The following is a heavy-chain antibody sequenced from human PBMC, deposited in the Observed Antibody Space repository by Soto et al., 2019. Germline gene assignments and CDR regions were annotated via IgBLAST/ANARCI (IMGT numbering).Heavy chain of an antibody. J-gene: IGHJ4*02. CDR2: ISYDETNE. Sequence: QVQLVESGGGVVQPGRSLRLSCAASGFTFSRSSVHWVRQAPGKGLEWVAAISYDETNESYADSVKGRFTISRDNSKNTMFLQMSSLRPEDTAVYFCSRAPFHSSGYFAYWGQGTLVTVSS. CDR1: GFTFSRSS. V-gene: IGHV3-30-3*01. CDR3: SRAPFHSSGYFAY. D-gene: IGHD3-22*01.